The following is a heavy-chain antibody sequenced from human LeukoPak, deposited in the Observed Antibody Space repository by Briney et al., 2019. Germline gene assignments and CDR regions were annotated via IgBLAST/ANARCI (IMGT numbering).Heavy chain of an antibody. D-gene: IGHD6-13*01. CDR2: ITPSGNNK. CDR1: GFTFSRYS. J-gene: IGHJ4*02. CDR3: ARVHRYSSTWDSFDY. Sequence: GGSLRLSCAVSGFTFSRYSLHWVRQAPGKGLEWISYITPSGNNKYYSDSVKGRFTISRDNAKNSVYLQMDSLRAEDTAVYYCARVHRYSSTWDSFDYWGQGTLVTVSS. V-gene: IGHV3-48*01.